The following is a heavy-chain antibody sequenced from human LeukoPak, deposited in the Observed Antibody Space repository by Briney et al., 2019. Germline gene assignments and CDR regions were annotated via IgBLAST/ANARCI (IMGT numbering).Heavy chain of an antibody. V-gene: IGHV3-66*01. Sequence: GGSLRLSCAASEFSVGSNYMTWVRQAPGKGLEWVSLIYSGGSTYYADSVKGRFTISRDNAKNSLYLQMNSLRAEDTAVYYCARDLLRYYDSSGYLAAFDIWGQGTMATVSS. D-gene: IGHD3-22*01. CDR2: IYSGGST. CDR1: EFSVGSNY. CDR3: ARDLLRYYDSSGYLAAFDI. J-gene: IGHJ3*02.